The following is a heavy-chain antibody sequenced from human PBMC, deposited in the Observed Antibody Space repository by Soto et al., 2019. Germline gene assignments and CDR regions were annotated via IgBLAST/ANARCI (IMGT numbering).Heavy chain of an antibody. CDR3: AIRLGLTVNLFAP. J-gene: IGHJ5*02. V-gene: IGHV1-46*01. Sequence: GASVKVSCKASGYTFTSYYMNWVRQAPGQELEWMGIINPSGGYTNYAQRFLGRVTITRDTSTSTAHMELSSLRSEDTAMYYCAIRLGLTVNLFAPWGQGTLVTVSS. CDR2: INPSGGYT. D-gene: IGHD5-18*01. CDR1: GYTFTSYY.